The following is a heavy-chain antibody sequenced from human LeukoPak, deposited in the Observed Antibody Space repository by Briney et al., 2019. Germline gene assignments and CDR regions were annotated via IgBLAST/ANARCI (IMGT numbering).Heavy chain of an antibody. CDR1: GGSFSGYY. V-gene: IGHV4-34*01. CDR3: ARYGGNVVVPAVLDY. CDR2: INHSGST. Sequence: SETLSLTCAVSGGSFSGYYWSWIRQPPGKGLEWIGEINHSGSTNYNPSLKSRVTISVDTSKNQFSLKLSSVTAADTAVYYCARYGGNVVVPAVLDYWGQGTLVTVSS. J-gene: IGHJ4*02. D-gene: IGHD2-2*01.